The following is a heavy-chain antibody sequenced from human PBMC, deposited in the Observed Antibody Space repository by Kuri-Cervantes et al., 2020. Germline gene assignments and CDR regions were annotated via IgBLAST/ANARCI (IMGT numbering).Heavy chain of an antibody. J-gene: IGHJ4*02. CDR1: GDSVSSNRAP. CDR2: TYYRSKWYN. D-gene: IGHD3-22*01. Sequence: SETLSLTCAISGDSVSSNRAPWNWIRQSPSRGLEWLGRTYYRSKWYNDYAVSVKSRITINPDTSKNQFSLQLNSVTPEDTAVYYCARSSYYDSSGYPTDLDYWGQGTLVTVSS. V-gene: IGHV6-1*01. CDR3: ARSSYYDSSGYPTDLDY.